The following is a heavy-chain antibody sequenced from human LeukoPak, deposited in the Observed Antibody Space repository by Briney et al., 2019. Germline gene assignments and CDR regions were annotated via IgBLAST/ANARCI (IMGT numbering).Heavy chain of an antibody. D-gene: IGHD4-17*01. CDR1: GFTFSSYS. V-gene: IGHV3-21*01. Sequence: PGGSLRLSCAASGFTFSSYSMNWVRQAPGKGLEWVSSISSSSSYIYYADSVKGRFTISRDNAKNSLYLQMNSLRAEDTAVYYCARLKMDGDYSTYNRFDPWGQGTLVTVSS. CDR3: ARLKMDGDYSTYNRFDP. J-gene: IGHJ5*02. CDR2: ISSSSSYI.